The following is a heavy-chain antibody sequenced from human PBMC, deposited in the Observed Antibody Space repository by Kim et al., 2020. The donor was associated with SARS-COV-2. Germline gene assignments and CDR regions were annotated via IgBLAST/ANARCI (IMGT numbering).Heavy chain of an antibody. D-gene: IGHD3-10*01. V-gene: IGHV3-48*02. Sequence: GGSLRLSCAASGFTFSSYSMNWVRQAPGKGLEWVSYISSSSSTIYYADSVKGRFTISRDNAKNSLYLQMNSLRDEYTAVYYCARGSMVRWYYYYGMDVWGQGTTVTVSS. CDR3: ARGSMVRWYYYYGMDV. CDR2: ISSSSSTI. CDR1: GFTFSSYS. J-gene: IGHJ6*02.